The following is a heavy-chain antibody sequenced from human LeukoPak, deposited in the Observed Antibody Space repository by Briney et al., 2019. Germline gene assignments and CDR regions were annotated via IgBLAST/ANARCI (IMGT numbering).Heavy chain of an antibody. CDR2: IYYSGST. V-gene: IGHV4-59*01. CDR3: AREGEMATFDY. J-gene: IGHJ4*02. CDR1: GGSISSYY. D-gene: IGHD5-24*01. Sequence: SETLSLTCTVSGGSISSYYWSRIRQPPGKGLEWIGYIYYSGSTNYNPSLKSRVTISVDTSKNQFSLKLSSVTAADTAVYYCAREGEMATFDYWGQGTLVTVSS.